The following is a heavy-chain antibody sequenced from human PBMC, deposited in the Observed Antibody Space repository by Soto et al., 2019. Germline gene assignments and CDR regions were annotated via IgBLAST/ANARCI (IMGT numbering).Heavy chain of an antibody. CDR2: ISYDASNK. CDR3: ARDELYSDYSH. V-gene: IGHV3-30-3*01. D-gene: IGHD4-17*01. J-gene: IGHJ4*02. CDR1: GFTFSGYA. Sequence: QVQLVESGGGVVQPGRSLRLSCAASGFTFSGYALHWVRQAPGKGLEWVALISYDASNKYYADSVRGRFTISRDNSKNTLYLQMNSLRPEDTAVYYCARDELYSDYSHWGQGTLVTVSS.